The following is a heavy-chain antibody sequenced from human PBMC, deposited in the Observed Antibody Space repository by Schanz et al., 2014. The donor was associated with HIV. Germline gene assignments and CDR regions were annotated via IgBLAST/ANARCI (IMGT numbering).Heavy chain of an antibody. CDR2: TRGSGGRT. J-gene: IGHJ4*02. V-gene: IGHV3-11*04. D-gene: IGHD2-15*01. Sequence: QVQLVESGGGLVKPGGSLRLSCAASGFTFTDYYMSWICQAPGKGLEWVTTTRGSGGRTYYADSVKGRFTISRDNSKNTLYLQMNSLRAEDTAVYYCARGGIWEWDQPDFDYWGQGTLVTVSS. CDR3: ARGGIWEWDQPDFDY. CDR1: GFTFTDYY.